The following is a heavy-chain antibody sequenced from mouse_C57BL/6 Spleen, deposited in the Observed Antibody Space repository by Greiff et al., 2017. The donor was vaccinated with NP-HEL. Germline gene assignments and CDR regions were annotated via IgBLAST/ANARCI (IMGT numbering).Heavy chain of an antibody. D-gene: IGHD1-1*01. J-gene: IGHJ4*01. CDR2: IDPEDGET. CDR1: GFNIKDYY. Sequence: VQLQQSGAELVKPGASVKLSCTASGFNIKDYYMHWVKQRPEQGLEWIGRIDPEDGETNYAPKFQGKATITADTSSNTAYLQLSSLTSEDTAVYYCAREYYGSHPAMDYWGQGTSVTVSS. V-gene: IGHV14-2*01. CDR3: AREYYGSHPAMDY.